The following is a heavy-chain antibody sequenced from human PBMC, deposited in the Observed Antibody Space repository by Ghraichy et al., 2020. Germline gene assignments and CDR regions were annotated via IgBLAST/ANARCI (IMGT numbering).Heavy chain of an antibody. CDR2: ISGSGGST. J-gene: IGHJ6*02. D-gene: IGHD3-10*01. CDR1: GFTFSSYA. CDR3: AKIGDGSGSYYPLYYYYGMDV. Sequence: GSLRLSCAASGFTFSSYAMSWVRQAPGKGLEWVSAISGSGGSTYYADSVKGRFTISRDNSKNTLYLQMNSLRAEDTAVYYCAKIGDGSGSYYPLYYYYGMDVWGQGTTVTVSS. V-gene: IGHV3-23*01.